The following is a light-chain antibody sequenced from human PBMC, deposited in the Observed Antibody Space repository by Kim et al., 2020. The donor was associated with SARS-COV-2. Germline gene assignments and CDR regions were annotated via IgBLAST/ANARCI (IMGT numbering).Light chain of an antibody. CDR1: QDIANS. Sequence: ASIGDRVTITCRASQDIANSLAWYQQKPGKVPQVLIYSASTLQSGVPSRFSGSGSGTEFTLTIGSLQTEDVATYYCQKYNSAPWTFGPGTKVDIK. CDR2: SAS. J-gene: IGKJ1*01. CDR3: QKYNSAPWT. V-gene: IGKV1-27*01.